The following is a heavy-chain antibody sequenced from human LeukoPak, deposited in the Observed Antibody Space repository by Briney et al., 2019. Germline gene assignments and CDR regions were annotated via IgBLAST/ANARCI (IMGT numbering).Heavy chain of an antibody. V-gene: IGHV1-2*02. CDR2: INPNSGGT. J-gene: IGHJ5*02. Sequence: ASVKVSCKASGYTFTGYYMHWVRQAPGQGLEWMGWINPNSGGTDYAQKFQGRVTMTRDTSISTAYMELRSLRSDDTAVYYCARVIGDIVVVPAATNWFDPWGQGTLVTVSS. CDR3: ARVIGDIVVVPAATNWFDP. D-gene: IGHD2-2*01. CDR1: GYTFTGYY.